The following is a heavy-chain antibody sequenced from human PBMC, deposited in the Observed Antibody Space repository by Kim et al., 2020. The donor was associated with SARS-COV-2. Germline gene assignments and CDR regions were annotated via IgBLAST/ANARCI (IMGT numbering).Heavy chain of an antibody. V-gene: IGHV3-74*01. CDR3: ARDLVVLPAAISLYGMDV. Sequence: GGSLRLSCSVSGIIFRTYWMHWVRQVPGKGLVWVSRINTDGSSTTYADSVKGRFTISRDNAKNTLYLDMNSLRAEDTAVYYCARDLVVLPAAISLYGMDVWGRGTTVTVSS. CDR2: INTDGSST. CDR1: GIIFRTYW. D-gene: IGHD2-2*01. J-gene: IGHJ6*02.